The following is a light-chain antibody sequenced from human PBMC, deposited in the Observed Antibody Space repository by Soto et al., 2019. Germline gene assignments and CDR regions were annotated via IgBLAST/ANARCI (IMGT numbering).Light chain of an antibody. CDR1: SRDVGGYNY. Sequence: QSVLTQTASVSGSPGQSITISCTGTSRDVGGYNYVSWYQQYPGKAPKLMIYEVSNRPSGVSNRFSGSKSGNTASLTISGLQSEDEADYYCSSYSSSSTPFVFGTGTKVTVL. CDR3: SSYSSSSTPFV. V-gene: IGLV2-14*01. CDR2: EVS. J-gene: IGLJ1*01.